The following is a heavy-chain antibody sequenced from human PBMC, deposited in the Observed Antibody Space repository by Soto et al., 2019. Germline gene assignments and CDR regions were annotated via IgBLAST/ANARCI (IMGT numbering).Heavy chain of an antibody. J-gene: IGHJ4*02. CDR3: ARHLPHSYGYSPLDY. D-gene: IGHD5-18*01. V-gene: IGHV3-53*01. CDR2: IYSGGST. CDR1: WVTVSSNY. Sequence: EVQLVESGGGLIQPGGSLRLSCAASWVTVSSNYMSWVRQAPGKGLEWVSVIYSGGSTYYADSVKGRFTISRDNSKNTLYLQMNSLRAEDTAVYYCARHLPHSYGYSPLDYWGQGTLVTVSS.